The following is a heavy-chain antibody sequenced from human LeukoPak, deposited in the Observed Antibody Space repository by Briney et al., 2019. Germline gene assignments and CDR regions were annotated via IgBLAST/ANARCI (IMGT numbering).Heavy chain of an antibody. CDR3: ARGATNDFWSGYGWFDP. J-gene: IGHJ5*02. D-gene: IGHD3-3*01. V-gene: IGHV3-30-3*01. Sequence: GGSLRLSCVASGFTFNYYTVHWVRQAPGKGLEWVALISYDGSNTYYAASVKGRFTISRDNSKNTLYLQMNSLRAEDTAIYYCARGATNDFWSGYGWFDPWGQGTLVTVSS. CDR2: ISYDGSNT. CDR1: GFTFNYYT.